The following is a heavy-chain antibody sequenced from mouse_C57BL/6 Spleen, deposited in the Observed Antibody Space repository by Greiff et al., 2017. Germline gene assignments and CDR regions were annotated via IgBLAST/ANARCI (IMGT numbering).Heavy chain of an antibody. CDR2: INPNNGGT. Sequence: VQLQQSGPELVKPGASVKISCKASGYTFTDYYMNWVKQSHGKSLEWIGDINPNNGGTNYNQKFKGKATLTVDKSSSTAYMELRSLTSEDSAVYYCARYDYDGFAYWGQGTLVTVSA. CDR1: GYTFTDYY. CDR3: ARYDYDGFAY. D-gene: IGHD2-4*01. V-gene: IGHV1-26*01. J-gene: IGHJ3*01.